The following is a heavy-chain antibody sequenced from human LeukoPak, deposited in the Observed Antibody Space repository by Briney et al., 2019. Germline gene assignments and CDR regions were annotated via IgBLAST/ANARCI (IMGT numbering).Heavy chain of an antibody. J-gene: IGHJ4*02. V-gene: IGHV3-21*01. Sequence: KPGGSLRLSCAASGFTFSIYGMNWVRQAPGEGREWVASISSSGTYIYFADSVKGRFTISRDNAKNSLYLQLNSLSAADTALYYCAREQSYSEEIVVVNPPFDYWGQGTLVTVSS. D-gene: IGHD2-21*01. CDR3: AREQSYSEEIVVVNPPFDY. CDR1: GFTFSIYG. CDR2: ISSSGTYI.